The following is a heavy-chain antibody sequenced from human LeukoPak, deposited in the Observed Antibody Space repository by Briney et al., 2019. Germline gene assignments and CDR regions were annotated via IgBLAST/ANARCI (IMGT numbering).Heavy chain of an antibody. CDR3: ARKQWLNS. V-gene: IGHV3-21*01. CDR2: ITTGGDDL. J-gene: IGHJ5*02. Sequence: GGSLRLSCAASGFTFSTYSLTWVRQAPGKGLEWVSSITTGGDDLYYSDSVKGRFTISRDNAKNSLFLQMNNLRAEDTAVYYCARKQWLNSWGQGTRVIVSS. CDR1: GFTFSTYS. D-gene: IGHD6-19*01.